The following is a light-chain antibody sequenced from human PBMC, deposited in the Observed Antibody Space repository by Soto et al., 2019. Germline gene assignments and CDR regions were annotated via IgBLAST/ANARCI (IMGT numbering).Light chain of an antibody. CDR2: AAS. V-gene: IGKV1-39*01. Sequence: DIQMTQSPSSLSASLGDRVTLVGRASQSISSYLNWYQQKPGKAPKLLIYAASSLQGGVPSRFSGSGSGTDFTLTISSLQPEDFATYYCQQSFSTPRTFGQGTKVDIK. J-gene: IGKJ1*01. CDR3: QQSFSTPRT. CDR1: QSISSY.